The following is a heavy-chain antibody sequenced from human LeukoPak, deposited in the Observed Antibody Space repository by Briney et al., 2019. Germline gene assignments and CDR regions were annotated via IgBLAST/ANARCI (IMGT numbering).Heavy chain of an antibody. CDR2: INPNSGGT. CDR1: EYTFTGYY. D-gene: IGHD3-3*01. V-gene: IGHV1-2*02. Sequence: GASVKVSCKASEYTFTGYYMHWVRQAPGQGLEWMGWINPNSGGTNYAQKFQGRVTMTRDTSISTAYMELSRLRSDDTAVYYCASRGNDFWSGYYMDVWGKGTTVTVSS. CDR3: ASRGNDFWSGYYMDV. J-gene: IGHJ6*03.